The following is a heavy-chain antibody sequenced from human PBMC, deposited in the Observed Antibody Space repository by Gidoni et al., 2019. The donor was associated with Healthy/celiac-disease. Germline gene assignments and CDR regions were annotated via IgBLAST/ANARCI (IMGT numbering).Heavy chain of an antibody. Sequence: QVQLVQPGAEVKKPGASVKVSCKAAGYTFTGYYMHWVRQAPGQGLEWMGRINPNSGGTNYAQKFQGRVTMTRDTSISTAYMELSRLRSDDTAVYYCASYYDFWSSSLLAFDIWGQGTMVTVSS. CDR1: GYTFTGYY. J-gene: IGHJ3*02. V-gene: IGHV1-2*06. CDR2: INPNSGGT. CDR3: ASYYDFWSSSLLAFDI. D-gene: IGHD3-3*01.